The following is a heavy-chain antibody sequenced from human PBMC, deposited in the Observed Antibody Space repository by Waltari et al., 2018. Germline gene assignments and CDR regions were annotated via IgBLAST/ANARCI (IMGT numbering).Heavy chain of an antibody. CDR1: GFTFSSTR. D-gene: IGHD3-10*01. Sequence: EVQLLESGGGLVKPGGSLSISCAACGFTFSSTRLNWVGQAPGKGLELVSSISSSSSYIYYADSVKGRFTISRDNAKNSLYLQMNSLRAEDTAVYYCARVRGLGYYGMDVWGQGTTVTVSS. J-gene: IGHJ6*02. V-gene: IGHV3-21*01. CDR2: ISSSSSYI. CDR3: ARVRGLGYYGMDV.